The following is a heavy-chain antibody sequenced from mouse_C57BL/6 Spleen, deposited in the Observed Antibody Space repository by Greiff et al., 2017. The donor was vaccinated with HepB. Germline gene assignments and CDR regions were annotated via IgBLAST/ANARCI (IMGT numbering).Heavy chain of an antibody. D-gene: IGHD1-1*01. V-gene: IGHV1-64*01. CDR1: GYTFTSYW. J-gene: IGHJ2*01. CDR3: ASRDYYGTGDY. CDR2: IHPNSGST. Sequence: VQLQQSGAELVKPGASVKLSCKASGYTFTSYWMHWVKQRPGQGLEWIGMIHPNSGSTNYNEKFKSKATLTVDKSSSTAYMQLSSLTSEDSAVYYCASRDYYGTGDYWGQGTTLTVSS.